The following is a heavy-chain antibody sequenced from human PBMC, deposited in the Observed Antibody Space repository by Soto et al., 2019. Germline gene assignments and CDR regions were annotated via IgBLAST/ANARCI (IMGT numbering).Heavy chain of an antibody. Sequence: QVQLVESGGGVVQPGRSLRLSCAASGFTFSSYGMHWVRQAPGKGLEWVAGISYDGSNKYYADSVKGRFTISRDNSKNTLYLQMNSLRADDTAVYYCAKGRLTGAPNWFDPWGQGTLVTVSS. J-gene: IGHJ5*02. CDR2: ISYDGSNK. V-gene: IGHV3-30*18. CDR3: AKGRLTGAPNWFDP. CDR1: GFTFSSYG.